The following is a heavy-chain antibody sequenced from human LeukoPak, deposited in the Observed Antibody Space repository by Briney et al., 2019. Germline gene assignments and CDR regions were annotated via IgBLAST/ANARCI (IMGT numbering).Heavy chain of an antibody. CDR3: ARGIRLTSVVEYLF. CDR1: GFTFSDYY. CDR2: ISDSSGYT. Sequence: GTSLRLSCAASGFTFSDYYMSWIRQAPGKGLEWVSYISDSSGYTNYADSVKGRFTISRDNAKNSLYLQMNSLRAEDTAVYYCARGIRLTSVVEYLFWGQGTLVTVSS. J-gene: IGHJ4*02. D-gene: IGHD4-23*01. V-gene: IGHV3-11*06.